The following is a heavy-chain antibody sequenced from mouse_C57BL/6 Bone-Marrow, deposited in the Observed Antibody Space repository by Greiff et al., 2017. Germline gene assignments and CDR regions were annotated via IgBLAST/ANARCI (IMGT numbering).Heavy chain of an antibody. CDR1: GYTFTSYG. J-gene: IGHJ4*01. V-gene: IGHV1-81*01. CDR2: IDPRSGNT. Sequence: QVQLQQPGAELARPGASVKLSCKASGYTFTSYGIRWVKQRPGQGLEWIGEIDPRSGNTYYNEKFKGKATLTVDKSSSTAYMELRSLTSEDSAVYICEESSYDAMDYWGQGTLVTVS. CDR3: EESSYDAMDY. D-gene: IGHD3-2*01.